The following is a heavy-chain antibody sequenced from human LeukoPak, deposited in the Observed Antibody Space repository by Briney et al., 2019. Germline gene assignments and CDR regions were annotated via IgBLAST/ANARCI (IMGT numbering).Heavy chain of an antibody. CDR2: IYLSGTT. V-gene: IGHV4-59*08. D-gene: IGHD3-16*02. CDR1: GGSISTYY. CDR3: ARHSGGGIEDMDV. Sequence: PSETLSLTCTVSGGSISTYYWSWIRQPPGRGLEWIGYIYLSGTTMYTPSLKSRVTISVDTSKNQFFLKMSSVTAADTAVYYCARHSGGGIEDMDVWGKGTTVTVSS. J-gene: IGHJ6*03.